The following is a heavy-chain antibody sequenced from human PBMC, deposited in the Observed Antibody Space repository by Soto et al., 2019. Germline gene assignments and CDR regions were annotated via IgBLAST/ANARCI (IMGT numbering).Heavy chain of an antibody. J-gene: IGHJ6*02. V-gene: IGHV1-69*13. CDR2: IFPKFGTT. Sequence: SLKVSCKASGDTDTNYVISWVRQAPGQGLEWMGGIFPKFGTTYSAQKLQDRLTITADESTSTVYMQLSSLRLDDTAVYYCEAEMTFGKLSVVWGQGTTVTVSS. CDR3: EAEMTFGKLSVV. D-gene: IGHD3-16*02. CDR1: GDTDTNYV.